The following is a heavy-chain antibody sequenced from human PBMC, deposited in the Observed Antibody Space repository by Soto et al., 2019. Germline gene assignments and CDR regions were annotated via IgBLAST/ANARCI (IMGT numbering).Heavy chain of an antibody. CDR3: ARAYCSGGSCYLWYYYMDV. V-gene: IGHV1-8*02. CDR2: IIPNCGTA. CDR1: GGTFSSYA. J-gene: IGHJ6*03. D-gene: IGHD2-15*01. Sequence: ASVKVSCKASGGTFSSYAISWVRQAPGQGLEWMGGIIPNCGTADYAQKFQGRVTMTRNTSISTAYMELSSLRSEDTAVYYCARAYCSGGSCYLWYYYMDVWGKGTTVTVSS.